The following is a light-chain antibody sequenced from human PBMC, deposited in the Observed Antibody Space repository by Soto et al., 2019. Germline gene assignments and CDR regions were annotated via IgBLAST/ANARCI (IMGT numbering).Light chain of an antibody. CDR3: SSYTAYTTYV. Sequence: QSALTQPASVSGAPGQSITIYCTGADSDVGAFNYVSWYQQFAGKAPKLIIYDVSSRPSGISNRFSGSKSDNTASLTISGLQAEDEADYFCSSYTAYTTYVFGTGTKVTVL. CDR1: DSDVGAFNY. CDR2: DVS. V-gene: IGLV2-14*03. J-gene: IGLJ1*01.